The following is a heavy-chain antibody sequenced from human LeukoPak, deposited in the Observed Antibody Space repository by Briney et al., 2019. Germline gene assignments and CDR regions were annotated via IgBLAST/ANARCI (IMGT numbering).Heavy chain of an antibody. Sequence: ASVRVSCKASGFTFTSHDHNWVRQAPGQGLEWMGGIIPFFGTANYAQKFQGRVTITADKSTSTAYMELSSLRSEDTAVYYCARGPSIGSGYSTPFDYWGQGTLVTVSS. CDR3: ARGPSIGSGYSTPFDY. J-gene: IGHJ4*02. D-gene: IGHD3-3*01. CDR2: IIPFFGTA. V-gene: IGHV1-69*06. CDR1: GFTFTSHD.